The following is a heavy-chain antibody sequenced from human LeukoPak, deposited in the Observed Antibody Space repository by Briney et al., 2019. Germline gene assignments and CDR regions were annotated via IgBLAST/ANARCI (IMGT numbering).Heavy chain of an antibody. D-gene: IGHD3-22*01. CDR1: GGSISSSNW. V-gene: IGHV4-4*02. CDR3: IHYDSSGYDYYYYGMDV. J-gene: IGHJ6*02. Sequence: SETLSLTCAVSGGSISSSNWWNWVRQPPGKGLEWIGEIYHSGSTNYNPSLKSRVTISVDKSKNQFSLKLSSVTAADTAVYAPIHYDSSGYDYYYYGMDVWGQGTTVTVSS. CDR2: IYHSGST.